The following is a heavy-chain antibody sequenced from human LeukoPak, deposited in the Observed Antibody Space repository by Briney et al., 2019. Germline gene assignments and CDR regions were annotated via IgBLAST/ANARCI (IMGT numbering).Heavy chain of an antibody. J-gene: IGHJ4*02. V-gene: IGHV3-7*03. CDR1: GFTFDDYA. D-gene: IGHD3-10*01. CDR3: AKDPYQTYREYGSARPDY. CDR2: IKQDGSEK. Sequence: GRSLRLSCAASGFTFDDYAMHWVRQAPGKGLEWVANIKQDGSEKYYVDSVKGRFTISRDNSKNTLYLQMNSLRAEDTAVYYCAKDPYQTYREYGSARPDYWGQGTLITVSS.